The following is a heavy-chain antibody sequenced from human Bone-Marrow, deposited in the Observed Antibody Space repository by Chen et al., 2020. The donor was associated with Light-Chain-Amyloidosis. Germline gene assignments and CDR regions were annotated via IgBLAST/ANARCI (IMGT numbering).Heavy chain of an antibody. Sequence: QVQLQESGPGLVRPSGTLSLRCAVSGGSISTSNWWSWLRQPPGKGLEWIGEIYHTGTTNYNPSLKTRVTISIDKSTDQFSLNLNSVTAADTAVYFCARSGFGDAPYYFDNWGQGNLVIVSS. CDR3: ARSGFGDAPYYFDN. CDR1: GGSISTSNW. V-gene: IGHV4-4*02. CDR2: IYHTGTT. D-gene: IGHD3-10*01. J-gene: IGHJ4*02.